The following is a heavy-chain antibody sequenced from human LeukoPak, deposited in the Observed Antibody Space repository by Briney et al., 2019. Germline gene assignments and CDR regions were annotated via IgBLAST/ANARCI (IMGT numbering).Heavy chain of an antibody. V-gene: IGHV4-59*01. CDR1: GGSISGYY. Sequence: SETLSLTCTVSGGSISGYYWSWVRQPPGKGLEWIGYIYDSGTTNYNPSLKSRVTLSVDTSKNQFSLKLSSVTAADTAVYYCAREGTSGTHLNWFDPWGQGTLVTVSS. CDR3: AREGTSGTHLNWFDP. CDR2: IYDSGTT. J-gene: IGHJ5*02. D-gene: IGHD1-1*01.